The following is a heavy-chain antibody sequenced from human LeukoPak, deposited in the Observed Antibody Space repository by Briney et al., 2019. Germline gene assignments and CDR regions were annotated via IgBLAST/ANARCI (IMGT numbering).Heavy chain of an antibody. D-gene: IGHD3-9*01. CDR2: INHSGST. CDR1: GGSFSGYY. J-gene: IGHJ4*02. Sequence: SETLSLTCAVYGGSFSGYYWSWIRQPPGKGLECIGEINHSGSTNYNPSLKSRVTISVDTSKNQFSLKLSSVTAADTAVYYCARVYFMADPPRPSYYFDYWGQGTLVTVSS. V-gene: IGHV4-34*01. CDR3: ARVYFMADPPRPSYYFDY.